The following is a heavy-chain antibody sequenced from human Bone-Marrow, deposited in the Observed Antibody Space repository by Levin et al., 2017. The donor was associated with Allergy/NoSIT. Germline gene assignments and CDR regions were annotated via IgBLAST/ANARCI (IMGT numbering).Heavy chain of an antibody. D-gene: IGHD4-17*01. CDR2: IYYSGST. V-gene: IGHV4-61*01. CDR1: GGSVSSGSYY. J-gene: IGHJ5*02. CDR3: AANYGLGWFDP. Sequence: GSLRLSCTVSGGSVSSGSYYWSWIRQPPGEGLEWIGYIYYSGSTNYNPSLKSRVTISVDTSKNQFSLKLSSVTAADTAVYYCAANYGLGWFDPWGQGTLVTVSS.